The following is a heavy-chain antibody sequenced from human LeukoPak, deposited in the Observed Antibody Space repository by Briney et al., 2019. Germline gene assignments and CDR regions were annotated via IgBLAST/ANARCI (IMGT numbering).Heavy chain of an antibody. D-gene: IGHD6-19*01. J-gene: IGHJ4*02. CDR1: GFTFSSYS. V-gene: IGHV3-21*01. CDR3: ARVRGSGWYRPFDY. CDR2: ISSSSSYI. Sequence: GGSLRLSCAASGFTFSSYSMNWVRQAPGKGLEWVSSISSSSSYIYYADSVKGRFTISRDNAKNSLYLQMSSLRAEDTAVYYCARVRGSGWYRPFDYWGQGTLVTVSS.